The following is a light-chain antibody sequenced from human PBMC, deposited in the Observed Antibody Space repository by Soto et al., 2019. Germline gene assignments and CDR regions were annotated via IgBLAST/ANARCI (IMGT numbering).Light chain of an antibody. J-gene: IGKJ4*01. CDR2: WAS. V-gene: IGKV4-1*01. CDR1: QSVLYSSNNKNY. CDR3: QQYYSTPLT. Sequence: DIVMTQSPDSLAVSLGERATINCKSSQSVLYSSNNKNYLAWYQQKPGQPPKLLIYWASTRESGVPDRFSGRGSGTDFPLTIRSLQAEDVAVYYCQQYYSTPLTFGGGTKVEIK.